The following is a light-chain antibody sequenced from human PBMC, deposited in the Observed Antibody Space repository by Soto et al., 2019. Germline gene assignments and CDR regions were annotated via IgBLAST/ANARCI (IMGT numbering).Light chain of an antibody. CDR1: QGSGDT. CDR2: DTS. CDR3: QRYNNWPLT. J-gene: IGKJ4*01. V-gene: IGKV3-15*01. Sequence: EVVRRQSPATLSVSPGEGATLSCRASQGSGDTLAWYQHKPGQTPRLLIYDTSTRATGVPARFSGSRSGTEFTLTISSLQSEDFAVYYCQRYNNWPLTFGGGTKVESK.